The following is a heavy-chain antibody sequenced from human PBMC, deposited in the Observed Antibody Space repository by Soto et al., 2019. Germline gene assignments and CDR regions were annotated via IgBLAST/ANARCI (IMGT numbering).Heavy chain of an antibody. CDR2: ISYDGSNK. V-gene: IGHV3-30-3*01. D-gene: IGHD6-19*01. CDR3: ATVTAVAGTFFDY. J-gene: IGHJ4*02. CDR1: GFTFSSYA. Sequence: QVQLVESGGGVVQPGRSLRLSCAASGFTFSSYAMHWVRQAPGKGLEWVAVISYDGSNKYYADSVKGRFTISRDNSKNTLYLQMNSLRAEDTDVYYCATVTAVAGTFFDYWGQGTLVTVSS.